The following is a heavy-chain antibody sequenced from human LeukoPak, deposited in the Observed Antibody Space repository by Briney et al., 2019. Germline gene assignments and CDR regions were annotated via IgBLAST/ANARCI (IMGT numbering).Heavy chain of an antibody. D-gene: IGHD3-10*01. CDR2: ISSSSSYT. CDR3: AGGYGSVDY. CDR1: GSTFSDYY. J-gene: IGHJ4*02. Sequence: GGSLRLSCAASGSTFSDYYMSWIRQAPGKGLEWVSYISSSSSYTNYADSVKGRFTISRDNAKNSLYLQMNSLRAEDTAVYYCAGGYGSVDYWGQGTLVTVSS. V-gene: IGHV3-11*06.